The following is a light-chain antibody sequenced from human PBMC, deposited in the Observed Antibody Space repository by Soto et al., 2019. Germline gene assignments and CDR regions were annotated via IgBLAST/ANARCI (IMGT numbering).Light chain of an antibody. Sequence: EIVMTQSPATLSVSPGERVTLSCRASQSVNNKVAWYQQKPGQAPRFLILGASTRATGIPDRFSGSGSGTDFTLTINRLEPEDFAVYYCQQYSFMWTFGQGTKVDIK. V-gene: IGKV3D-15*01. CDR3: QQYSFMWT. J-gene: IGKJ1*01. CDR2: GAS. CDR1: QSVNNK.